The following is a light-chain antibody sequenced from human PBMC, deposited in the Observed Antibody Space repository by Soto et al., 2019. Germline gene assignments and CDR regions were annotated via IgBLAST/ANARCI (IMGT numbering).Light chain of an antibody. V-gene: IGKV3-11*01. J-gene: IGKJ5*01. Sequence: DNVLTQSPGTLSFAPGERATLSCMASQSVSSYLAWYQQKPGQAPRLLIYDASNRATGIPARFSGSGSGTDFTLTISSLEPEDFAVYYCQKRSNWQINFGQGTRREIK. CDR2: DAS. CDR3: QKRSNWQIN. CDR1: QSVSSY.